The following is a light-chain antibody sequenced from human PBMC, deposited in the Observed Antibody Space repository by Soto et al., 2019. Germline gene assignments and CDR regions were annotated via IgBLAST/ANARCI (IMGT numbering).Light chain of an antibody. CDR3: QQRSDWPPLT. J-gene: IGKJ4*01. CDR2: GAS. CDR1: QSVSSN. Sequence: ERVMTQSPATLAVSPGEKVTLSVSASQSVSSNLAWYQQKPGQAPRLLIYGASTRATGIPARFSGSGSGTDFTLTISSLEPEDFAVYYCQQRSDWPPLTFGGGTKVDIK. V-gene: IGKV3-15*01.